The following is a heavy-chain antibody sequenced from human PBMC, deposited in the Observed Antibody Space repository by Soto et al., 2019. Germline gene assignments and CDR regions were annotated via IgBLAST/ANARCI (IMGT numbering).Heavy chain of an antibody. CDR2: IIPMLGMS. V-gene: IGHV1-69*02. Sequence: QVQLVQSAAEVKKPGSPVRVSCTASGDTFNFYTISWVRQVPGQGPEWMGRIIPMLGMSNYAQKFQGRVTIMADKSTSTVYMNLSGLTSEDTAVYYCATNYGSGSTHFDYWGQGTLVTVSS. CDR3: ATNYGSGSTHFDY. D-gene: IGHD3-10*01. CDR1: GDTFNFYT. J-gene: IGHJ4*02.